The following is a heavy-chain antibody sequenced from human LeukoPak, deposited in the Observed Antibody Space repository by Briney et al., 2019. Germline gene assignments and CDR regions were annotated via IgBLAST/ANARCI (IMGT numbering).Heavy chain of an antibody. CDR1: GGSISSGGYY. J-gene: IGHJ5*02. CDR2: IYTSGST. CDR3: ATGISAAAKNWFDP. D-gene: IGHD6-13*01. Sequence: PSQTLSLTCTVSGGSISSGGYYWSWIRQPAGKGLKWIERIYTSGSTNYNPSLKSRVTILVDTSKNQFSLKLSSVTAADTAVYYCATGISAAAKNWFDPWGQGTLVTVSS. V-gene: IGHV4-61*02.